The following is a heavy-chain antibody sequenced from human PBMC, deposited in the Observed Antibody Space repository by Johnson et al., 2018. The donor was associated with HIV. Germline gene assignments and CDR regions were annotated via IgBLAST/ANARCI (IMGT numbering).Heavy chain of an antibody. J-gene: IGHJ3*02. V-gene: IGHV3-66*03. CDR2: ISGSGGST. CDR1: GFTVSSNY. CDR3: ARDCTGGVCLNDAFDI. Sequence: VQLVESGGGLIQPGGSLRLSCAASGFTVSSNYMSWVRQAPGKGLEWVSVISGSGGSTYYADSVKGRFTISRDNSKNTLYLQMNSLRAEDTAVYYCARDCTGGVCLNDAFDIWG. D-gene: IGHD2-8*02.